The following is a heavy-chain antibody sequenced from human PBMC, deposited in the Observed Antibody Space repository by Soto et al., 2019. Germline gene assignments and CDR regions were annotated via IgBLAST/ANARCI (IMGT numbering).Heavy chain of an antibody. Sequence: QLQLQESGPGLVKPSGTLSLTCTVSGGSISSSSYYWDWIRQPPGKGLEWIGSIYYSGSTYYNPSLKRRVTISVDTSKNQFSLKLSSVTAADTAVYYCARRGGATIMDYWGQGTLVTVSS. V-gene: IGHV4-39*01. CDR1: GGSISSSSYY. D-gene: IGHD5-12*01. J-gene: IGHJ4*02. CDR2: IYYSGST. CDR3: ARRGGATIMDY.